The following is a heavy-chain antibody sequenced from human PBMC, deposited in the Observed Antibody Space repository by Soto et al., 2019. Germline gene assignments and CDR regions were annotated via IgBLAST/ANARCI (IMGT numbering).Heavy chain of an antibody. CDR3: ARDWRGAEGFDP. V-gene: IGHV1-18*01. D-gene: IGHD3-3*01. CDR2: IGTHNGDT. J-gene: IGHJ4*02. CDR1: GYTFNTYG. Sequence: QVQLVQSGPEVKKPGASVKVSCKASGYTFNTYGFSWVRQAPGQGLEWVGWIGTHNGDTTYAQKFQGRVTMTIDTSTTPSYMELRSLTSVDTAMYFCARDWRGAEGFDPWGQGTLVTVSS.